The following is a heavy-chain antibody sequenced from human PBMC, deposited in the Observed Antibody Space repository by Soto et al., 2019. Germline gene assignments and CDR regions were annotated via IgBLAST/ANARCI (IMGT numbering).Heavy chain of an antibody. D-gene: IGHD5-18*01. J-gene: IGHJ4*02. Sequence: EVQLVESGGGLVQRGGSLRLSCAAYAFTFSSYSMNWVRQAPGKGLEWVSYISSSSSTKYYADSVKGRFTISRDNAKNSLYLQLNSLRAEDTAVYYCARGYSYGYFDYWGQGTPVTVSS. CDR3: ARGYSYGYFDY. CDR2: ISSSSSTK. CDR1: AFTFSSYS. V-gene: IGHV3-48*01.